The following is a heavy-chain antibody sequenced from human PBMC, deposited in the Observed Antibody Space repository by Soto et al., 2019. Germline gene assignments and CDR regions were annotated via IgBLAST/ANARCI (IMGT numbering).Heavy chain of an antibody. CDR2: ISGSGGST. CDR3: AKGEYYDILTGYRANYYYYYMDV. Sequence: GSLRLSCAASGFPFSSYAMSWVRQAPGKGLEWVSAISGSGGSTYYADSVKGRLTISRDNSKNTLYLQMNSLRAEDTAVYYCAKGEYYDILTGYRANYYYYYMDVWGKGTTVTVSS. CDR1: GFPFSSYA. J-gene: IGHJ6*03. V-gene: IGHV3-23*01. D-gene: IGHD3-9*01.